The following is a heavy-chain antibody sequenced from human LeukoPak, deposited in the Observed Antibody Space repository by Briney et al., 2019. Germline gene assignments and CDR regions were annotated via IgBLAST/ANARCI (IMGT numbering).Heavy chain of an antibody. D-gene: IGHD3-10*01. CDR1: GYSFTGHW. V-gene: IGHV5-51*01. Sequence: GESLKISCEAFGYSFTGHWIGWVRQIPGRGLGFMGTIYAGDSDTRYSPSFEGRVTTSVDTSMNTAYLQWSGLKASDTAMYYCARYGKSGTYSHGFDIWGQGTMVIVSS. CDR3: ARYGKSGTYSHGFDI. CDR2: IYAGDSDT. J-gene: IGHJ3*02.